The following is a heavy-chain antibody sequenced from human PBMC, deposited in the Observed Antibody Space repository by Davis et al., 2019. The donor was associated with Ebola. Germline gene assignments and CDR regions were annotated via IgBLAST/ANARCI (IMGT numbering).Heavy chain of an antibody. Sequence: GESLKISCKGSGYIFSSYWIGWVRQKPGKGLEWMGIVYPGDSSGRYSPSFEGQVTFSADTSINTAYLQWSALKASDTAMYYCARRLDSYGDFDFWGQGTLVTVSS. D-gene: IGHD5-18*01. V-gene: IGHV5-51*01. CDR1: GYIFSSYW. CDR3: ARRLDSYGDFDF. CDR2: VYPGDSSG. J-gene: IGHJ4*02.